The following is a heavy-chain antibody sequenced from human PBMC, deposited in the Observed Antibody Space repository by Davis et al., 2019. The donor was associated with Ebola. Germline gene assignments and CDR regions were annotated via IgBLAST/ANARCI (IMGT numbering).Heavy chain of an antibody. CDR3: ARSPITISGVLVPLYWFFDL. CDR1: GGSISSYY. D-gene: IGHD3-3*01. Sequence: MPSETLSLTCTVSGGSISSYYWNWIRQPPGKGLEWIGYIYNSGSTTYNPSLKSRVTISQDTSKNHFSLKLSSVTAADTAVYFCARSPITISGVLVPLYWFFDLWGRGTLVTVSS. V-gene: IGHV4-59*01. J-gene: IGHJ2*01. CDR2: IYNSGST.